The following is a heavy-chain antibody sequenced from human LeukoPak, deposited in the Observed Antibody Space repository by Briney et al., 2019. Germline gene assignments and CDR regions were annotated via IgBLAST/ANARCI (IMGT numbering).Heavy chain of an antibody. J-gene: IGHJ4*02. D-gene: IGHD2-21*01. CDR2: ISDTGKLT. Sequence: GGSLRLSCAASGFTFNTHAFSWVRQAPGKGLEWVAAISDTGKLTYSAESVRGRFAISRDNSKNTVFLQMSSLRAEDTALYYCAKGGPRFGYSFDDWGQGTLVTVSS. CDR1: GFTFNTHA. CDR3: AKGGPRFGYSFDD. V-gene: IGHV3-23*01.